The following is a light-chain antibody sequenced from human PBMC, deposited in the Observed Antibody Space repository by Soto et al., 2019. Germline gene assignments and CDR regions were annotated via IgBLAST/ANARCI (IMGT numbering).Light chain of an antibody. Sequence: DIQLTQSPSFLSASVGDRVTITCRASQGISSSLAWYQQKPGKAPKLLIYAASTLQSGVPSRFSGSGSGTEFTLTISSLQPEDFATYYCQHLDSYSTFGQGTRLEIK. V-gene: IGKV1-9*01. CDR3: QHLDSYST. J-gene: IGKJ5*01. CDR2: AAS. CDR1: QGISSS.